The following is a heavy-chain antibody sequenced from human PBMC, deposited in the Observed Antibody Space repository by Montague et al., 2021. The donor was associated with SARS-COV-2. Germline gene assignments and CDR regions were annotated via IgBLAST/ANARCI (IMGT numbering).Heavy chain of an antibody. CDR3: ACGEITTRGRIYGYGIDV. CDR2: INHSGST. D-gene: IGHD4-11*01. V-gene: IGHV4-34*01. CDR1: GGSSSGHY. J-gene: IGHJ6*02. Sequence: SETLSLTCAVYGGSSSGHYWTWIRQSPRKGPEWIGEINHSGSTNYNPSLKSRVTISVDTSKNQSSLKLSSVTAADTAVYFCACGEITTRGRIYGYGIDVWGQGTTVTVSS.